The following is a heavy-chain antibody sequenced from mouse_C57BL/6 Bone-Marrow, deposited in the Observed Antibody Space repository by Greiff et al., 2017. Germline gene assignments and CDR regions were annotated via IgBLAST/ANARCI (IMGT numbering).Heavy chain of an antibody. Sequence: EVKLVESGGDLVKPGGSLKLSCAASGFTFSSYGMSWVRQTPDKRLEWVATISSGGSYTYYPDSVKGRITISRDNAKNTLYLQMSSLKSEDTAMYYCAVRGGGRDWYFDVWGTGTTVTVSS. CDR1: GFTFSSYG. J-gene: IGHJ1*03. CDR2: ISSGGSYT. V-gene: IGHV5-6*02. CDR3: AVRGGGRDWYFDV.